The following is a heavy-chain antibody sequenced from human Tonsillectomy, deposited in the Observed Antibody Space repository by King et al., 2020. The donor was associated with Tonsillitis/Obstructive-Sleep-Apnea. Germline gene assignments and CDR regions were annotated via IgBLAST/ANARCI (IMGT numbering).Heavy chain of an antibody. CDR2: ITNNGSKK. D-gene: IGHD3-22*01. CDR1: GFTFSGYT. V-gene: IGHV3-30*04. Sequence: QLVQSGGVVNQPGGSLRLSCAASGFTFSGYTMHWVRQAPGKGLEWVAVITNNGSKKYYADSVKGRFTITRDNSKNTLYLQMNSLRAEDTAVYYCVSVRDNRNDVGAFDIWGQGTMVTVSS. CDR3: VSVRDNRNDVGAFDI. J-gene: IGHJ3*02.